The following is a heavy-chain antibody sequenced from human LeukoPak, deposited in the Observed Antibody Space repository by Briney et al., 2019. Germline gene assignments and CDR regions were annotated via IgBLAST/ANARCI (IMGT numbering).Heavy chain of an antibody. CDR3: ARADPFFDSSGYHYAFDI. V-gene: IGHV1-2*02. CDR2: INPNSGGT. D-gene: IGHD3-22*01. Sequence: RASVKVSCKASGYTFTGYYMHWVRQAPRQGLEWMGWINPNSGGTNYAQKFQGRVTMTRDTSISTAYMELSRLRSDDTAVYYCARADPFFDSSGYHYAFDIWGQGIMVTVSS. J-gene: IGHJ3*02. CDR1: GYTFTGYY.